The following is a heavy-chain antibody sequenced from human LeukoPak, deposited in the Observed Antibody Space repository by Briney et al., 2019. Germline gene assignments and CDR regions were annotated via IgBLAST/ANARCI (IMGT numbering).Heavy chain of an antibody. Sequence: GGSLRLSCAASGFTFSSYWMHWVRQAPGKGLVWVSRINSDGSSTTYADSVKGRFTISRDNAKNTLYLQMNSLRSDDTAIYYCAREEWLQYYFHYWGQGTLVTVSS. D-gene: IGHD5-24*01. CDR1: GFTFSSYW. J-gene: IGHJ4*02. CDR2: INSDGSST. CDR3: AREEWLQYYFHY. V-gene: IGHV3-74*01.